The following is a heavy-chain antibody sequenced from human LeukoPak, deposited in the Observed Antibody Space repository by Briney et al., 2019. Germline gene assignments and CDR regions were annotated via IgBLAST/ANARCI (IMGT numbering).Heavy chain of an antibody. V-gene: IGHV3-11*04. Sequence: GGSLRLSCAASGFTFSDYYMSWIRQAPGKGQEWVSYISSSGSTIYYADSVKGRFTISRDNAKNSLYLQMNSLRAEDTAVYYCAKDSDNSSGWYGTGHSFDYWGQGTLVTVSS. CDR1: GFTFSDYY. CDR2: ISSSGSTI. J-gene: IGHJ4*02. D-gene: IGHD6-19*01. CDR3: AKDSDNSSGWYGTGHSFDY.